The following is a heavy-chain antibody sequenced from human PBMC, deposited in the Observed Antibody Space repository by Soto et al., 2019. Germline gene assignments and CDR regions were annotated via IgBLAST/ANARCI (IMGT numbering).Heavy chain of an antibody. Sequence: SETLSLTCTVSGGSISSGDYYWSWIRQPPGKGLEWIGYIYYSGSTYYNPSLKSRVTISVDTSKNQFSLKLSSVTAADTAVYYCARVGGQLLLWNRENWFDPSGQGTPVTVSS. CDR3: ARVGGQLLLWNRENWFDP. CDR1: GGSISSGDYY. CDR2: IYYSGST. V-gene: IGHV4-30-4*01. J-gene: IGHJ5*02. D-gene: IGHD2-2*01.